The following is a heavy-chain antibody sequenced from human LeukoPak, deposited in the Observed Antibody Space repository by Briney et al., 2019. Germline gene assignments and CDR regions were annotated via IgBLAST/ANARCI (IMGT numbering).Heavy chain of an antibody. CDR2: IYYSGST. V-gene: IGHV4-39*01. CDR1: GGSISSSSYY. J-gene: IGHJ5*02. D-gene: IGHD6-19*01. CDR3: ERQAVLLFDR. Sequence: SETLSLTCTVSGGSISSSSYYWGWIRHPPGKGLEWIGSIYYSGSTYHNPSLKSPLTISVNTSKNQFSLRPTSVPAAHTALYLRERQAVLLFDRWGQGRLVTVSS.